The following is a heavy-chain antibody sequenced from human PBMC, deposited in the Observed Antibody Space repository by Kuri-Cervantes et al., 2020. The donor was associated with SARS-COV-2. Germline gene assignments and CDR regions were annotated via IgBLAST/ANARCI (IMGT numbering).Heavy chain of an antibody. CDR3: ARGTMIVWYYGMDV. J-gene: IGHJ6*02. Sequence: GESLKISCAASGFTFSSYAMSWVRQAPGKGLEWVSAISGSGGSTYYADSVKGRFTISRDNSKNTLYLQMNSLRAEDTAVYYCARGTMIVWYYGMDVWGQGTTVTVSS. CDR1: GFTFSSYA. D-gene: IGHD3-22*01. CDR2: ISGSGGST. V-gene: IGHV3-23*01.